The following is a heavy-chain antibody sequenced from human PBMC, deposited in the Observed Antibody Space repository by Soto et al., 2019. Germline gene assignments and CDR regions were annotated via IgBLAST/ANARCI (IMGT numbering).Heavy chain of an antibody. V-gene: IGHV5-51*01. J-gene: IGHJ4*02. D-gene: IGHD2-15*01. CDR1: GYRFTSYL. CDR3: VRPKLRVLTHFEY. CDR2: VFPGDSDT. Sequence: GESLKISCKASGYRFTSYLIGWVRQTPGKGLEWMGIVFPGDSDTRYSPSFEGHVTVSADESISPASLQWGSLRASDTAMYYCVRPKLRVLTHFEYSGQRTLLTLSS.